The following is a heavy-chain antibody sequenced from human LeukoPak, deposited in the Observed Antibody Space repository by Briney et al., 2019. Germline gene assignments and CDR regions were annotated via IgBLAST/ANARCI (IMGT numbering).Heavy chain of an antibody. J-gene: IGHJ4*02. D-gene: IGHD1-1*01. V-gene: IGHV1-18*01. Sequence: ASVKVSCKASGYTFTSYGISWVRQAPGQGLEWMGWISAYNGNTNYAQKLQGRVTMTTDTSTSTAYTELRSLRSDDTAVYYCARDSFVQLERPADYWGQGTLVTVSS. CDR1: GYTFTSYG. CDR3: ARDSFVQLERPADY. CDR2: ISAYNGNT.